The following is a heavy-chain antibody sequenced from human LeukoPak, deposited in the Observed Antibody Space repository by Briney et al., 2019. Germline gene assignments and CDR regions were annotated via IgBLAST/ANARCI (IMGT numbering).Heavy chain of an antibody. V-gene: IGHV1-8*01. Sequence: GASVKVSCKASGYTFTSYDINWVRQATGQGLEWMGWMNPNSGNTGYAQKFQGRVTMTRNTSISTACMELSSLRSEDTAVYYCARGWVIPYYYYYYMDVWGKGTTVTISS. CDR2: MNPNSGNT. D-gene: IGHD3-22*01. CDR1: GYTFTSYD. CDR3: ARGWVIPYYYYYYMDV. J-gene: IGHJ6*03.